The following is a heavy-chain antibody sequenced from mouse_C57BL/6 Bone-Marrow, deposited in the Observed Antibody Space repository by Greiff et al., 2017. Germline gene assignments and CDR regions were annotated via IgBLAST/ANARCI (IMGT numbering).Heavy chain of an antibody. CDR1: GYSFTDYN. CDR3: AFYYYGSSPYFDY. D-gene: IGHD1-1*01. V-gene: IGHV1-39*01. CDR2: INPNYGTT. J-gene: IGHJ2*01. Sequence: VQLQQSGPELVKPGASVKISCTASGYSFTDYNMNWVKQSHGKSLEWIGVINPNYGTTSYNQKFKGKATLTVDQSSSTAYMQLNSLTSEDSAVYYCAFYYYGSSPYFDYWGQGTTLTGSS.